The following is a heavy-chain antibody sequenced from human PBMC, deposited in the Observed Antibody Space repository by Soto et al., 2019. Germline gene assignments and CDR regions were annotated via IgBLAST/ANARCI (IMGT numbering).Heavy chain of an antibody. Sequence: PGGTLTLSCAASGVTLSRYFRHWVRQAPGKGLEWVGGISCDGSTKYYPAPMNRGITISRDNSKNTQYLEMNTLRADNTAVYYCAKGLTTVATGPKKYSCYYYGMDVWGQGTTVTVSS. V-gene: IGHV3-30*18. CDR3: AKGLTTVATGPKKYSCYYYGMDV. D-gene: IGHD4-4*01. J-gene: IGHJ6*02. CDR1: GVTLSRYF. CDR2: ISCDGSTK.